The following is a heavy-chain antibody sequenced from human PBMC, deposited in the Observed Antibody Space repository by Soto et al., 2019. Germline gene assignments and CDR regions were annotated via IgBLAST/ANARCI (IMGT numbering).Heavy chain of an antibody. D-gene: IGHD2-2*01. CDR3: ARAEGGCSSTSCHSYGMDV. Sequence: EVQLVESGGGLVQPGGSLRLSCAASGFTFSSYEMNWVRQAPGKGLEWVSYISSSGSTIYYADSVKGRFTISRDNAKNSLYLQMNSLRPEDTAGYYCARAEGGCSSTSCHSYGMDVWGQGTTVTVSS. CDR1: GFTFSSYE. J-gene: IGHJ6*02. V-gene: IGHV3-48*03. CDR2: ISSSGSTI.